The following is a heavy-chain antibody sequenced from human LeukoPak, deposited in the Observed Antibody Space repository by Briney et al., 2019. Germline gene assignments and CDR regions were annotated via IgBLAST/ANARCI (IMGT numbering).Heavy chain of an antibody. D-gene: IGHD6-13*01. CDR3: ARWGSSWYLNWFDP. V-gene: IGHV4-34*01. J-gene: IGHJ5*02. CDR2: VNHSGST. CDR1: GGSFSGYY. Sequence: PSETLSLTCAVYGGSFSGYYWSWLRHPPGKGLEWIGEVNHSGSTNYNPSLKGRVTISVDTSKNQFSLKLSSVTAADTAVYYCARWGSSWYLNWFDPGGQGTLVTVSA.